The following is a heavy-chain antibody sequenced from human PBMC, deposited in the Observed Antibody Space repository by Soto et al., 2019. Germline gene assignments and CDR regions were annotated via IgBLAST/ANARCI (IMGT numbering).Heavy chain of an antibody. Sequence: QVQLVQSGAEVKKPGASVKVSCKASGYTFTSYGISWVRQAPGQGLEWMGWISAYNGNTNYAQKLQGRVTMTTDTSTSTAYMELRSLRSDDTAVYYCAREPRYCSSTSCSRSWFDPWGQGTLVTVSS. J-gene: IGHJ5*02. V-gene: IGHV1-18*01. CDR1: GYTFTSYG. CDR2: ISAYNGNT. CDR3: AREPRYCSSTSCSRSWFDP. D-gene: IGHD2-2*01.